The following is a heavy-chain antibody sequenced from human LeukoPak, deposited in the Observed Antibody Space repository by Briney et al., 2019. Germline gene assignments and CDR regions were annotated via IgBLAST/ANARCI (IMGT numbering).Heavy chain of an antibody. Sequence: GGSLRLSCAASGIVFSAYGMHWVRQAPGKGLEWVAFIRYDGISKYYADSVKGRFTISRDNSKNTLYLQMNSLRAEDTAVDYCAKYTGDYYDGSGYQYYFDYWGQGTLVTVSS. J-gene: IGHJ4*02. CDR1: GIVFSAYG. D-gene: IGHD3-22*01. V-gene: IGHV3-30*02. CDR3: AKYTGDYYDGSGYQYYFDY. CDR2: IRYDGISK.